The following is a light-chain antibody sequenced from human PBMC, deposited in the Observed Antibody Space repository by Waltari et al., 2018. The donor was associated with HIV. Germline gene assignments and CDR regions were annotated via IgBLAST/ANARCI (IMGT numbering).Light chain of an antibody. CDR1: TGAVTSDHY. CDR3: LLSYGGARV. CDR2: DTS. Sequence: QAVVTQEPSLTVSPGGTVTLTCGSSTGAVTSDHYPDWFQQTPGQAPRTLIYDTSNKHSWTPARFSGSLIGGKAALTLSGAQPEDEAEYYCLLSYGGARVFGGGTKLTVL. V-gene: IGLV7-46*01. J-gene: IGLJ2*01.